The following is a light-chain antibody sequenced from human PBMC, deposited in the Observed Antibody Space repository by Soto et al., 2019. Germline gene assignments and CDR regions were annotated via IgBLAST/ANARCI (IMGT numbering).Light chain of an antibody. V-gene: IGKV1-5*03. CDR3: QHYNSYSEA. Sequence: DIRISQSPSSLSASVGDRVTITCRASQSISSYLNWYQQKPGKAPKLLIYKASTLKSGVPSRFSGSGSGTEFTLTISSLQPDDFATYYCQHYNSYSEAFGQGTKVDIK. CDR1: QSISSY. J-gene: IGKJ1*01. CDR2: KAS.